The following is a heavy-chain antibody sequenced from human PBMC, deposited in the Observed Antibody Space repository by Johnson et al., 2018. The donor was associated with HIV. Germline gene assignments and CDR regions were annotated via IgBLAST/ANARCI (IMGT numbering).Heavy chain of an antibody. CDR2: IYSGSST. CDR3: ARGIRNWNYFDDDAFDI. Sequence: VQLVESGGGLVQPGGSLRLSCAASGFTVSSNYMSLVRQAPGKVLEWASVIYSGSSTYYADPVTCIFTFSRDNSKNTLYLQMNSLRAEDTAVYYCARGIRNWNYFDDDAFDIWGQGTMVTVSS. V-gene: IGHV3-66*01. CDR1: GFTVSSNY. D-gene: IGHD1-7*01. J-gene: IGHJ3*02.